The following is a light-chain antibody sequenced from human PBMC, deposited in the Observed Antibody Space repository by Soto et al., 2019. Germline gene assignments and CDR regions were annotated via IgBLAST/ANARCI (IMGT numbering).Light chain of an antibody. CDR3: QQYYSTPYT. Sequence: DIVMTQSPDSLAVSLGERATINCKSSQSVLYSSNNKNYLAWYQQKPGQPPKLLIYWASTRESGVPDRFSGGASGTDFTLTISSLQAEDVAVYYCQQYYSTPYTFGQGTKVEIK. CDR1: QSVLYSSNNKNY. J-gene: IGKJ2*01. V-gene: IGKV4-1*01. CDR2: WAS.